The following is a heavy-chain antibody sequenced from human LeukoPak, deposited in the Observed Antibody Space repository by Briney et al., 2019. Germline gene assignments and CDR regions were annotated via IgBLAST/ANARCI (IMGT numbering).Heavy chain of an antibody. CDR1: GYSFISYW. CDR2: IYPGDSDT. CDR3: ATPGGSIAPAY. D-gene: IGHD6-6*01. Sequence: GESFQIPSKGSGYSFISYWIGWLGRMPGKGREWLGVIYPGDSDTRYSPSFQGQVTISADKSITTAYLQWSSLKASDTAMYYCATPGGSIAPAYWGQGTLVTVSS. V-gene: IGHV5-51*01. J-gene: IGHJ4*02.